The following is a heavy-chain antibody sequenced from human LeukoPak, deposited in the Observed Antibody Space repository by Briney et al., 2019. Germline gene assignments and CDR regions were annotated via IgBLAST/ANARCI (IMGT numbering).Heavy chain of an antibody. J-gene: IGHJ4*02. V-gene: IGHV3-48*01. CDR2: ISSNSSTI. Sequence: PGGSLRLSCAASGFTFSSYSMNWVRQAPGKGLEWVSYISSNSSTIYYADSVKGRFTISRDNAKNSLYLQMNSLRAEDTAVYYCARENFPAYFDYWGQGTLVTVSS. CDR3: ARENFPAYFDY. CDR1: GFTFSSYS.